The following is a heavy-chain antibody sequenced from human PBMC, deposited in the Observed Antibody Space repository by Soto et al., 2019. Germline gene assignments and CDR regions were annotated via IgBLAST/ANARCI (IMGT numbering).Heavy chain of an antibody. D-gene: IGHD6-19*01. CDR1: GDSIIGSNCF. CDR3: ARRYGWLYFDY. V-gene: IGHV4-39*01. J-gene: IGHJ4*02. Sequence: SETMSVTCTVAGDSIIGSNCFWGWIRQPPGKGLEWIGTIFYSGSTYYNPSLKSRVTISVDTSKNQFSLRLISVTAADTALYYCARRYGWLYFDYWGQGSLVTVSS. CDR2: IFYSGST.